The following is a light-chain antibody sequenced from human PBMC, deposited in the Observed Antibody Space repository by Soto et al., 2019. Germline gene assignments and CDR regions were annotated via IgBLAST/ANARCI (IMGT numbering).Light chain of an antibody. Sequence: DIQMAQSPSSLSASVGDRVTITCRASQSIASYLNWYQQKPGKAPRLLIFATSNLQSGVPSRFSGSGSGTDFTLTISRLEPEDFAVFYCQQYDDSATFGQGTRLEI. CDR3: QQYDDSAT. V-gene: IGKV1-39*01. CDR1: QSIASY. J-gene: IGKJ5*01. CDR2: ATS.